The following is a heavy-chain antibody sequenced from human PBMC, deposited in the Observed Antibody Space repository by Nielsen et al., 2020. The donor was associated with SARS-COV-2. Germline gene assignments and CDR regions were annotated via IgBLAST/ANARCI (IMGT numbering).Heavy chain of an antibody. CDR3: AREGWFGELFALKYGMDV. CDR2: ISYDGSNK. D-gene: IGHD3-10*01. CDR1: GFTFSSYA. J-gene: IGHJ6*02. V-gene: IGHV3-30*04. Sequence: GGSLRLSCAASGFTFSSYAMHWVRQAPGKGLEWVVVISYDGSNKYYADSVKGRFTISRDNSKNTLYLQMNSLRAEDTAVYYCAREGWFGELFALKYGMDVWGQGTTVTVSS.